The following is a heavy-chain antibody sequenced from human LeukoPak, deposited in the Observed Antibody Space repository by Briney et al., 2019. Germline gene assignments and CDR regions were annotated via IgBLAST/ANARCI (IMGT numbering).Heavy chain of an antibody. V-gene: IGHV3-30*18. CDR2: VSYDGNSK. D-gene: IGHD1-7*01. Sequence: GGSLRLSCAASGFAFSDYGMHWVRQAPGKGPEWVAFVSYDGNSKNYGDSVKGRFSISRDSSQNTVQLQMDSLRIEDTAVYYCAKDKRTGTLDYWGQGTLVTVSS. CDR3: AKDKRTGTLDY. J-gene: IGHJ4*02. CDR1: GFAFSDYG.